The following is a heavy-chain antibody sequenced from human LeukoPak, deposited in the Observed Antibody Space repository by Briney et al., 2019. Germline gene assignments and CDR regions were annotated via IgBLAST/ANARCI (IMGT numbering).Heavy chain of an antibody. J-gene: IGHJ5*02. CDR3: ARNVYSGSHNWFDP. V-gene: IGHV3-53*01. CDR1: GFTVSSNY. D-gene: IGHD1-26*01. Sequence: GGSLRLSCAASGFTVSSNYMSWVRQAPGKGLEWVSVIYSGGSTYYADSVKGRFTISRGNSKNTLYLQMNSLRAEDTAVYYCARNVYSGSHNWFDPWGQGTLVTVSS. CDR2: IYSGGST.